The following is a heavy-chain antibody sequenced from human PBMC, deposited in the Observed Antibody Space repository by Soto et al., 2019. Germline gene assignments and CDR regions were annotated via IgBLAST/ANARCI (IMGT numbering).Heavy chain of an antibody. J-gene: IGHJ4*02. Sequence: QVQLVESGGGVVQPGRSLRLSCAASGFIFSNYGMHWVRQAPGKGLEWVAIVWYDGSNKFYADSVKGRFTISRDNSKNTLYVQMNSLRAEDTAVYYCTRDEGEASGSPLDSWGQGTLVTVSS. CDR1: GFIFSNYG. D-gene: IGHD3-10*01. CDR2: VWYDGSNK. CDR3: TRDEGEASGSPLDS. V-gene: IGHV3-33*01.